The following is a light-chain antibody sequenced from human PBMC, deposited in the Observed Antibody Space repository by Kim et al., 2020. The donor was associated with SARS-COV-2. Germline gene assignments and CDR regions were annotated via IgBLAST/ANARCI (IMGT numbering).Light chain of an antibody. Sequence: AQGKTATITCGGDDMGTKSVHWYQQKPGQAPVLVIYYETDRPSGIPERFSASNSGNTATLTVSRVEAGDEADYYCQVWDSGSDQWVFGGGTQLTVL. J-gene: IGLJ3*02. CDR2: YET. V-gene: IGLV3-21*04. CDR3: QVWDSGSDQWV. CDR1: DMGTKS.